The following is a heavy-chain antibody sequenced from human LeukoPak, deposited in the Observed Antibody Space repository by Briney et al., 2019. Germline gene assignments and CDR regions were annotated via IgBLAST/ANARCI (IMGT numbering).Heavy chain of an antibody. CDR2: ISGDGGST. V-gene: IGHV3-23*01. CDR1: GFTVSSDA. D-gene: IGHD6-19*01. J-gene: IGHJ4*02. CDR3: AIPTGITVPGPDY. Sequence: GGSLRLSCVASGFTVSSDAMTWVRQPPGKGLEWVSAISGDGGSTYYAGSVKGRFTISRDNSKNTLYLQMNSLRAEDTAVYYCAIPTGITVPGPDYRGQGTLVTVSS.